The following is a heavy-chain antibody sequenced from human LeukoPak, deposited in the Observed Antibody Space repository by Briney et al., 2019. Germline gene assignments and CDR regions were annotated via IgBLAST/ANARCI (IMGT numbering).Heavy chain of an antibody. J-gene: IGHJ6*03. CDR3: ARFPGGAEYRHYYYMDV. CDR1: GGSFSGYY. D-gene: IGHD1-14*01. CDR2: INHSGST. V-gene: IGHV4-34*01. Sequence: SETLSLTCAVYGGSFSGYYWSWIRQPPGKGLDWIGEINHSGSTNYNPSLKSRVTISVDTSKNQFSLKLSSVTAADTAVYYCARFPGGAEYRHYYYMDVWGTGTTVTVSS.